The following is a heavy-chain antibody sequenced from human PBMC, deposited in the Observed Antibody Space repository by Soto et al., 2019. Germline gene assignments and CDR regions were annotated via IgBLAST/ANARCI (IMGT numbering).Heavy chain of an antibody. CDR2: INPNSGGT. CDR3: AREPATAKPEGVDF. Sequence: ASVKVSCKASGYTFSDYYIHWVRQAPGQGLEWMGWINPNSGGTRYAPKFQGGVTMTRDTSITTAYMELSRLRSGDTAVYYCAREPATAKPEGVDFWGQGTLVTVSS. CDR1: GYTFSDYY. V-gene: IGHV1-2*02. J-gene: IGHJ4*02. D-gene: IGHD1-1*01.